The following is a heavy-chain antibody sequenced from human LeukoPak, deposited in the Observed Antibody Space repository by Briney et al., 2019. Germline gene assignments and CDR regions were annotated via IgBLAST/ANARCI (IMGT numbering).Heavy chain of an antibody. Sequence: SQTLSLTCTVSSGSITNGGYYWNWIRQHPGKGLEWIGYIYYSGSTFYNPSLKSRVTMSVDTSKNQFSLKLSSVTAADTAVYYCARAPNGMTTVRYYYYYYMDVWGKGTTVTVSS. CDR2: IYYSGST. D-gene: IGHD4-11*01. CDR3: ARAPNGMTTVRYYYYYYMDV. J-gene: IGHJ6*03. V-gene: IGHV4-31*03. CDR1: SGSITNGGYY.